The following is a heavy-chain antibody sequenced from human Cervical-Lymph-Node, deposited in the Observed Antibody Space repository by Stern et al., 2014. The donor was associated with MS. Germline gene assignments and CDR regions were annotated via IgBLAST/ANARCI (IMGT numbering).Heavy chain of an antibody. V-gene: IGHV1-46*01. J-gene: IGHJ4*02. CDR2: IDPRCGST. CDR3: AREHTAMGFGY. D-gene: IGHD5-18*01. CDR1: GYTFTSYY. Sequence: VQLVESGAEVKKPGASVKVSCKASGYTFTSYYVHWVRQAPGDGLEWMGIIDPRCGSTSYAQKFQGRVILTRDTSTSTVYMELNSLRSDDTAMYYCAREHTAMGFGYWGQGTLVTVSS.